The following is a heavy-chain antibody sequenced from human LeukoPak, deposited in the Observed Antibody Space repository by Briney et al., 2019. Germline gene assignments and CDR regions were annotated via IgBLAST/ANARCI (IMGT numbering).Heavy chain of an antibody. V-gene: IGHV3-11*06. Sequence: GGSLRLSCAASGFTFSDYYMSWIRQAPGKGLEWLSYINPTSGYTPYADSVRGRFTISRDNAKSSLYLQMNSLRAEDTAVYYCARGRGTVTTGYWGQGTLVTVSS. CDR2: INPTSGYT. J-gene: IGHJ4*02. CDR1: GFTFSDYY. CDR3: ARGRGTVTTGY. D-gene: IGHD4-17*01.